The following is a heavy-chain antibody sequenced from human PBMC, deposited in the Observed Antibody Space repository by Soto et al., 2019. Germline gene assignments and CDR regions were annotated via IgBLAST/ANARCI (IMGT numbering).Heavy chain of an antibody. CDR1: GGSISSSNW. D-gene: IGHD5-18*01. CDR2: IYHSGST. CDR3: ARGRMLGGTAMDYYYYGMDV. J-gene: IGHJ6*02. V-gene: IGHV4-4*02. Sequence: SETLSLTCAVSGGSISSSNWWSWVRQPPGKGLEWIGEIYHSGSTNYNPSLKSRVTISVDKSKNQFSLKLSSVTAADTAVYYCARGRMLGGTAMDYYYYGMDVWGQGTTVTVSS.